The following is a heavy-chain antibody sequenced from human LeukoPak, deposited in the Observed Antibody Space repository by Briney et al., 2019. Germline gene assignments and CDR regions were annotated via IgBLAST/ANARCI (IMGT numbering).Heavy chain of an antibody. CDR2: IYYSGST. CDR3: ALGYCGGGSCYAREYFQH. J-gene: IGHJ1*01. D-gene: IGHD2-15*01. Sequence: SETLSLTCTVSGVSISSGGYYWTWIRQHPGKGLEWIGYIYYSGSTYYNPSLKSRVTISVDTSKNQFSLRLSSVTAADTAVYYCALGYCGGGSCYAREYFQHWGQGTLVTVSS. CDR1: GVSISSGGYY. V-gene: IGHV4-31*03.